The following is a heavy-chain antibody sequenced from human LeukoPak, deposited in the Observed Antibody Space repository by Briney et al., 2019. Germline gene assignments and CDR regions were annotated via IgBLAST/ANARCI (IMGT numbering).Heavy chain of an antibody. J-gene: IGHJ4*02. CDR1: GFNVSGNY. V-gene: IGHV3-53*01. D-gene: IGHD6-19*01. Sequence: PGGSLRLSCAASGFNVSGNYMSWVRRAPGKGLEWVSIIYSGGATYYADSVKGRFTISRDNSNNTLYLQMNSLRAEDTAVYYCARDLYSSGWFDYWGQGTLVTVSS. CDR3: ARDLYSSGWFDY. CDR2: IYSGGAT.